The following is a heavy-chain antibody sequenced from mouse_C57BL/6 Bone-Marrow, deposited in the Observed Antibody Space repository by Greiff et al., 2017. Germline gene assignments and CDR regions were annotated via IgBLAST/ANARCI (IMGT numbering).Heavy chain of an antibody. J-gene: IGHJ4*01. CDR1: GFTFSDAW. CDR3: TSPYYSNYVYAMDY. V-gene: IGHV6-6*01. D-gene: IGHD2-5*01. Sequence: EVQRVESGGGLVQPGGSMKLSCAASGFTFSDAWMDWVRQSPEKGLEWFAEIRNKANNHATYYAESVKGRFTISRDDSKSSVYLQMNSLRAEDTGIYYCTSPYYSNYVYAMDYWGQGTSVTVSS. CDR2: IRNKANNHAT.